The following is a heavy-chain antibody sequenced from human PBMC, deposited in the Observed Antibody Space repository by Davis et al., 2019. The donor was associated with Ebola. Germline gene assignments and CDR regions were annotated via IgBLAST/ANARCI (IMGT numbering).Heavy chain of an antibody. CDR3: ARGPPMDV. Sequence: MPSETLSLTCAISGDSVSSNSAAWNWIRQSPSRGLEWLGRTYYRSKWLYDYSVSVKSRITINPDTSRNQFSLQLDSVTPEDTAVYYCARGPPMDVWGQGTTVTVSS. CDR2: TYYRSKWLY. V-gene: IGHV6-1*01. J-gene: IGHJ6*02. CDR1: GDSVSSNSAA.